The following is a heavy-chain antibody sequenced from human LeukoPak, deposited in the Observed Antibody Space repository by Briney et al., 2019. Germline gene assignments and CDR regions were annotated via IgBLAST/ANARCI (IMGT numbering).Heavy chain of an antibody. CDR2: KNPNSGNT. CDR3: ARGLSGSYYYYYYYMDV. J-gene: IGHJ6*03. Sequence: ASVKVSCKASGYTFTSYDINWVRQATGQGLEWMGWKNPNSGNTGYAQKFQGRVTITRNTSISTAYMELSSLRSEDTAVYYCARGLSGSYYYYYYYMDVWGKGTTVTVSS. D-gene: IGHD1-26*01. V-gene: IGHV1-8*03. CDR1: GYTFTSYD.